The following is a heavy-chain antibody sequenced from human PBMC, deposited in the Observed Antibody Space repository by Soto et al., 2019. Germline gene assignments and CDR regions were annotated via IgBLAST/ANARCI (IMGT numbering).Heavy chain of an antibody. J-gene: IGHJ4*02. Sequence: QVQLVQSGAEVKKPGASVKVSCKASGYTFTSYGISWVRQAPGQGLEWMGWISAYNGNTNYAQKLQGRVTMTTDTAPSTAYMELRSLRSDDTAVYYCSRDKLRGGDYYDSSGYHPGRVYWGQGTLVTVSS. CDR2: ISAYNGNT. D-gene: IGHD3-22*01. CDR3: SRDKLRGGDYYDSSGYHPGRVY. V-gene: IGHV1-18*01. CDR1: GYTFTSYG.